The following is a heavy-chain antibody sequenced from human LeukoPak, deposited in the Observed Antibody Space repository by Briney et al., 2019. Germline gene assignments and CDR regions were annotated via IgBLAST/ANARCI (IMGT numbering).Heavy chain of an antibody. CDR2: MYPSGST. CDR3: AGSAYCHYMDF. V-gene: IGHV4-4*07. J-gene: IGHJ4*02. Sequence: SETLYLTCTVSGGSISTYYWSWIRQPAGKGLEWIGRMYPSGSTTYKPSLKSRVTMSVDTSKKQFSLRLSSVTAADTAVYYCAGSAYCHYMDFWGKGTLVTVSS. D-gene: IGHD1-26*01. CDR1: GGSISTYY.